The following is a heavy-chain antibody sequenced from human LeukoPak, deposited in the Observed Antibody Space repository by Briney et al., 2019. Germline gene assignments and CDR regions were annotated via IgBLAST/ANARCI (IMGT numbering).Heavy chain of an antibody. CDR1: GGSISSGGYS. D-gene: IGHD2-15*01. CDR2: IYYSGST. Sequence: SQTLSLTCTVSGGSISSGGYSWSWIRQHPGKGLEWIGYIYYSGSTYYNPSLKSRVTISVHTSKNQFSLKLSSVTAADTAVYYCARGVVSNFDYWGQGTLVTVSS. CDR3: ARGVVSNFDY. V-gene: IGHV4-31*03. J-gene: IGHJ4*02.